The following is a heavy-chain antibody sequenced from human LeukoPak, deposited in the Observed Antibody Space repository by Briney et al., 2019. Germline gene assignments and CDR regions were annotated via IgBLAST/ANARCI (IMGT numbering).Heavy chain of an antibody. CDR1: GGTFSSYA. Sequence: SVKVSCKASGGTFSSYAISWVRQAPGQGLEWMGGIIPIFGTANYAQKFQGRVTITADESTSTAYMELSSLRSEGTAVYYCASRPHEYSSGWYGVDYWGQGTLVTVSS. CDR2: IIPIFGTA. CDR3: ASRPHEYSSGWYGVDY. D-gene: IGHD6-19*01. J-gene: IGHJ4*02. V-gene: IGHV1-69*13.